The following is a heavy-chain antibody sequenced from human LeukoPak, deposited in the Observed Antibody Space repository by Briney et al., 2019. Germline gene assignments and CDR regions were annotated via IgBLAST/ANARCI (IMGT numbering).Heavy chain of an antibody. CDR3: ARGLATEYDFWSGYYYYYYMDV. CDR1: GYTFTSYY. CDR2: INPSGGST. V-gene: IGHV1-46*01. Sequence: ASVKVSCKASGYTFTSYYMHWVRQAPGQGLEWMGIINPSGGSTSYAQKFQGRVTITRNTSISTAYMELSSLRSEDTAVYYCARGLATEYDFWSGYYYYYYMDVWGKGTTVTVSS. D-gene: IGHD3-3*01. J-gene: IGHJ6*03.